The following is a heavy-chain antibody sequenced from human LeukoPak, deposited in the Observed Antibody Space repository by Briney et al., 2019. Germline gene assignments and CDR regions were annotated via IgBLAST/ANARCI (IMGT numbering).Heavy chain of an antibody. J-gene: IGHJ4*02. D-gene: IGHD1-26*01. Sequence: GGSLRLSCAASGFKFDDYTMHWVRRPPGKGLEWVSLVSWNSDHTSYADSVKGRFTISRDNSKNSLYLEMSSLRIEDTAFYYCAKDFQGIVGATQIDFWGQGPLVTVSS. CDR1: GFKFDDYT. V-gene: IGHV3-43*01. CDR2: VSWNSDHT. CDR3: AKDFQGIVGATQIDF.